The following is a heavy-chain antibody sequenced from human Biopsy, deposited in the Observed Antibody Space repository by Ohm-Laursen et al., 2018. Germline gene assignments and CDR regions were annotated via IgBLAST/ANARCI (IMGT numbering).Heavy chain of an antibody. V-gene: IGHV1-69*04. CDR1: GDTFTTSA. J-gene: IGHJ6*02. Sequence: SSVKVSCKASGDTFTTSAISWVRQVPGQGLDWMGRIIPILGTVDYGQNFQGRVTIRADTSTTFLELTSLRYDDTAVYYCASGDIGGIGLDAWGQGTTVTVSS. CDR3: ASGDIGGIGLDA. CDR2: IIPILGTV. D-gene: IGHD3-10*01.